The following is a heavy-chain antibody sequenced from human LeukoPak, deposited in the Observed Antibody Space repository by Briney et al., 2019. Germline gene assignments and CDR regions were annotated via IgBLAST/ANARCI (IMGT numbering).Heavy chain of an antibody. CDR2: INHSGST. CDR3: ARGSSSGWYEGAFDI. V-gene: IGHV4-34*01. J-gene: IGHJ3*02. CDR1: GGSFSGYY. Sequence: SETLSLTCAVYGGSFSGYYWSWIRQPPGKGLEWIGEINHSGSTNYNPSLKSRVTMSIDTSKNQFSLKLSSMTAADTAVYYCARGSSSGWYEGAFDIWGQGTMVTVSS. D-gene: IGHD6-19*01.